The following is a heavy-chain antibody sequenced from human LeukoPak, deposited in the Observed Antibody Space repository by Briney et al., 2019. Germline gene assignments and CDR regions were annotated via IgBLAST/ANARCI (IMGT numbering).Heavy chain of an antibody. J-gene: IGHJ4*02. CDR1: GYSFSTYW. CDR2: IYPGDSDT. D-gene: IGHD1-1*01. CDR3: ARQWNLDY. Sequence: GESLKISCKASGYSFSTYWIGWVRQKPGKGLEWMGVIYPGDSDTRYSPSFRGQVTISADKSISTTYLQWTSLKASDTAMYYCARQWNLDYWGQGTLVAVSS. V-gene: IGHV5-51*01.